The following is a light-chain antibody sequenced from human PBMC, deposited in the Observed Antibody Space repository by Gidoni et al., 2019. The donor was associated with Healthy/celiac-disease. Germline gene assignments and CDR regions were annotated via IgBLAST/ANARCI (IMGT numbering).Light chain of an antibody. J-gene: IGLJ2*01. CDR3: SSCAGSYVV. Sequence: QSALTQPPSASGSPGQSVTISCTGTSSDVGGYNYVSWYQQHPGKAPKLMIYEVSKRPSGVPDRFSGSKSGNTASLTVSGLQAEDEADYYCSSCAGSYVVFGGGTKLTVL. V-gene: IGLV2-8*01. CDR2: EVS. CDR1: SSDVGGYNY.